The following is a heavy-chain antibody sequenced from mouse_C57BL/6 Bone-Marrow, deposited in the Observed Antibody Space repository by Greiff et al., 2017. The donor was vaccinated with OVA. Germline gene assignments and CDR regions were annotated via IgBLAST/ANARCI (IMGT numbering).Heavy chain of an antibody. J-gene: IGHJ3*01. V-gene: IGHV1-63*01. D-gene: IGHD1-1*01. CDR2: IYPGGGYT. CDR1: GYTFTNYW. CDR3: ARHYYGSRYVGCAY. Sequence: QVQLKESGAELVRPGTSVKMSCKASGYTFTNYWIGWAKQRPGHGLEWIGYIYPGGGYTNYNEKFKGKATLTADKSSSTAYMQFSSLTSEYSAIYYGARHYYGSRYVGCAYWGQGTLVTVSA.